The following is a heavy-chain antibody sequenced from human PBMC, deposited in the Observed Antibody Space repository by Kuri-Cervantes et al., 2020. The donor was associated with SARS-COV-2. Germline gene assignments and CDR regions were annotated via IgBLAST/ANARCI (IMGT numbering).Heavy chain of an antibody. CDR1: GFTFSSNY. D-gene: IGHD4-23*01. Sequence: GGSLRLSCAASGFTFSSNYMSWVRQAPGKGLEGVSVIYSGGSTYYADTVKGRFTISRDNSKNTKYLQMNSLRAEDTAVYYCARVDRTGGNAFVDYWGQGTLVTVSS. CDR2: IYSGGST. J-gene: IGHJ4*02. CDR3: ARVDRTGGNAFVDY. V-gene: IGHV3-53*01.